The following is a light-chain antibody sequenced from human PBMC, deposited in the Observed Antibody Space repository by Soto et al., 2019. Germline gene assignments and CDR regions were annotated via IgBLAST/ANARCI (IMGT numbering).Light chain of an antibody. V-gene: IGKV1-27*01. CDR1: QGISNY. CDR2: AAS. J-gene: IGKJ1*01. Sequence: DIQMTQSPSSLSSSVGDRVTITCRASQGISNYLAWYQQKPGEVPKLLIYAASTSESGLPSRFSGSGSGTDFTLTSSSLHPEDVASYYCQKNNRAPRTFGQGTKVEIK. CDR3: QKNNRAPRT.